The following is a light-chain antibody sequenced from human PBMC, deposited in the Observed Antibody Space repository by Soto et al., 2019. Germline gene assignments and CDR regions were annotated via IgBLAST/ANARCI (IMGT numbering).Light chain of an antibody. Sequence: EIVMTQSPATLSVSPGERATLSCRASQSVSSNFAWYQQKPGQAPRLLIYGASTRATGIPARFSGSGSGTEFTLTISSLQSEDFADYYCQQYNNWPPYTFGQGTKLEIK. CDR3: QQYNNWPPYT. CDR1: QSVSSN. V-gene: IGKV3-15*01. CDR2: GAS. J-gene: IGKJ2*01.